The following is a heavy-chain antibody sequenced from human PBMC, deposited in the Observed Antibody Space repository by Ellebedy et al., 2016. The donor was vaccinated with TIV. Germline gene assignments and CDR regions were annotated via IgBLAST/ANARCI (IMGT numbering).Heavy chain of an antibody. V-gene: IGHV1-69*04. D-gene: IGHD3-10*01. CDR1: GGTFSSYA. J-gene: IGHJ6*02. CDR2: IIPILGIA. CDR3: ARDQVKYYGSGSHQIYYYYGMDV. Sequence: AASVKVSCKASGGTFSSYAISWVRQAPGQGLEWMGRIIPILGIANYAQKFQGRVTITADKSTSTAYMELSSLRSEDTAVYYCARDQVKYYGSGSHQIYYYYGMDVWGQGTTVTVSS.